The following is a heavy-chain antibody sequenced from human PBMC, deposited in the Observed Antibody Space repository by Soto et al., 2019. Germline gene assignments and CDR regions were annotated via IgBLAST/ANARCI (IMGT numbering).Heavy chain of an antibody. V-gene: IGHV4-4*02. D-gene: IGHD6-19*01. CDR2: IYHNGRT. CDR1: GGSISANW. J-gene: IGHJ4*02. CDR3: ARHIAVSGTRGFDF. Sequence: QVQLQESGPGLMKPSGTLSLTCAVSGGSISANWWSWVRQPPGKGLEWIGEIYHNGRTNYNPSLKNRVTMSVDKSQNYFSLNFNSVTAADPAVYYCARHIAVSGTRGFDFWGQGTLVTVSS.